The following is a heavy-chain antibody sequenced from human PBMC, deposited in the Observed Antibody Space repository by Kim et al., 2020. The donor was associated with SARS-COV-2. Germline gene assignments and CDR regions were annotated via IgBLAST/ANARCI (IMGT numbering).Heavy chain of an antibody. V-gene: IGHV3-48*03. J-gene: IGHJ6*02. CDR3: AREVGATHGLYYYGMDV. Sequence: GGSLRLSCAASGFTFSSYEMNWVRQAPGKGLEWVSYISSSGSTIYYADSVKGRFTISRDNAKNSLYLQMNSLRAEDTAVYYCAREVGATHGLYYYGMDVWGQGTTVTVSS. D-gene: IGHD1-26*01. CDR1: GFTFSSYE. CDR2: ISSSGSTI.